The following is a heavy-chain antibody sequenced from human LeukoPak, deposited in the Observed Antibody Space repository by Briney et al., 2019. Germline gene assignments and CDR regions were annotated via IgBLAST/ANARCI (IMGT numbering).Heavy chain of an antibody. CDR2: VSYDGGSK. CDR1: GFAFSSYA. Sequence: GGSLRLSCAASGFAFSSYAMHWVRQGPGKGLEWVALVSYDGGSKYYADSVKGRFTISRDNSKNTLYLQMNSLRAEDTAVYYCAKEKEGYVWGSYTTRYYFDYWGQGTLVTVSS. CDR3: AKEKEGYVWGSYTTRYYFDY. V-gene: IGHV3-30-3*01. D-gene: IGHD3-16*01. J-gene: IGHJ4*02.